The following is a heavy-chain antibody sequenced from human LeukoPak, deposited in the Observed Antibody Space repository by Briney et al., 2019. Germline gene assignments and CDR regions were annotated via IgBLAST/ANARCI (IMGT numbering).Heavy chain of an antibody. V-gene: IGHV3-23*01. Sequence: QTGRSLRLSCAASGFTFSSYAMSWVRQAPGKGLEWVSAISGSGGSTYYADSVKGRFTISRDNSKNTLYLQMNSLRAEDTAVYYCAKGHVLRFLEWLFDYWGQGTLVTVSS. J-gene: IGHJ4*02. CDR3: AKGHVLRFLEWLFDY. CDR2: ISGSGGST. D-gene: IGHD3-3*01. CDR1: GFTFSSYA.